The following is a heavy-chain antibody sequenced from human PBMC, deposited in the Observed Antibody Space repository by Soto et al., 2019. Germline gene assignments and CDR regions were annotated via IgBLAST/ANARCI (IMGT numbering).Heavy chain of an antibody. CDR2: ISSSGSTI. J-gene: IGHJ4*02. CDR3: ASLRSWRVDY. Sequence: QVQLVESGGGLVKPGGSRSPSFAASGFPFIDYYMSWFRRAPGKGLEWVSYISSSGSTIYYADSVKGRFTISRDNAKNSLYLQMNSLRAEDTAVYYCASLRSWRVDYWGQGTLVTVSS. V-gene: IGHV3-11*01. D-gene: IGHD1-26*01. CDR1: GFPFIDYY.